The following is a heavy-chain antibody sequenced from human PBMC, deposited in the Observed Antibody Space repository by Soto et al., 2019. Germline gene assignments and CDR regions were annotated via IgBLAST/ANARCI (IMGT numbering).Heavy chain of an antibody. CDR2: IYYSGTT. D-gene: IGHD6-13*01. CDR3: ARTSSSWLGFDY. J-gene: IGHJ4*02. V-gene: IGHV4-31*03. Sequence: QVQLQESGPGLVKPSQTLSLTCTVSGGSISSCGYYWSWIRQHPGKGLEVIGYIYYSGTTYYNPSLKSRVTISVDTSKNQFSLKLSSVTAADTDVYYCARTSSSWLGFDYWGQGTLVTVSS. CDR1: GGSISSCGYY.